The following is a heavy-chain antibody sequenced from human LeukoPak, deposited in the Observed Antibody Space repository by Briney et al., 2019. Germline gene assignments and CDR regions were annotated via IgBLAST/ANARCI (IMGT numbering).Heavy chain of an antibody. V-gene: IGHV3-74*01. Sequence: SGGSLRLSCAASGNYWMHWVRQAPGKGLVWVSHINGDGSWTTYADSVKGRFTISKDNAKNSLYLQMNSLRAEDTALYYCAKGVVGGGMDVWGQGTTVTVSS. CDR2: INGDGSWT. J-gene: IGHJ6*02. CDR3: AKGVVGGGMDV. CDR1: GNYW. D-gene: IGHD2-15*01.